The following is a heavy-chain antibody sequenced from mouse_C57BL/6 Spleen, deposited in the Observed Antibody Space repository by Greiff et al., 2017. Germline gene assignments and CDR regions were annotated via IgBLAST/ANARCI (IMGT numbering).Heavy chain of an antibody. CDR1: GYTFPSYW. V-gene: IGHV1-61*01. D-gene: IGHD2-4*01. J-gene: IGHJ3*01. CDR3: ARGGGLRRWFAY. CDR2: IYPSDSET. Sequence: QVQLQQSGAELVRPGSSVKLSCKASGYTFPSYWMDWVKQRPGQGLEWIGNIYPSDSETHYNQKFKDKATLTVDKSSSTAYMQLSSLTSEDSAVYYCARGGGLRRWFAYWGQGTLVTVSA.